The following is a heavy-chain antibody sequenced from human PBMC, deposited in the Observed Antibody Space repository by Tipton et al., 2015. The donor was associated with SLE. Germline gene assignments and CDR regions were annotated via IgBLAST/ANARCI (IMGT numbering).Heavy chain of an antibody. J-gene: IGHJ6*04. CDR3: ARLQYIFAGMDV. CDR2: INHSGST. CDR1: GASISSSTYY. D-gene: IGHD3-3*01. V-gene: IGHV4-39*07. Sequence: LRLSCPVSGASISSSTYYWAWIRQPPGKGLEWIGEINHSGSTNYNPSLKSRVTISGDTSKNQFSLKLTSVTAADTAVYYCARLQYIFAGMDVWGKGTTVTVSS.